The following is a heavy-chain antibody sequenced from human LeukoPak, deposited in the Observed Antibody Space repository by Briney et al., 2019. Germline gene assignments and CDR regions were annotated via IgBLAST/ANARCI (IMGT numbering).Heavy chain of an antibody. Sequence: ASVKVSCKASGYSFINNDINWVRQAPGQGLEWMAWMNPKSGNTGSAQHFQGRVTLTQNIAISTAYLEVRNLKSEDTAVYYCVRDLRGSDDFWGQRTLVTVTS. D-gene: IGHD1-26*01. CDR2: MNPKSGNT. V-gene: IGHV1-8*01. CDR1: GYSFINND. CDR3: VRDLRGSDDF. J-gene: IGHJ4*02.